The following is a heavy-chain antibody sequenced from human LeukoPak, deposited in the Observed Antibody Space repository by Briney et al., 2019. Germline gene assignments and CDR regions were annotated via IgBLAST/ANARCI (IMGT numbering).Heavy chain of an antibody. CDR1: GGSISSYD. CDR3: AREIWWEPGKEYFDY. J-gene: IGHJ4*02. V-gene: IGHV4-4*07. D-gene: IGHD1-26*01. CDR2: IYTSGST. Sequence: SETLSLTCTVSGGSISSYDWSWIRQPAGKGLEWIGRIYTSGSTNYNPSLKSRVTMSVDTSKNQFSLKLSSVTAADTAVYYCAREIWWEPGKEYFDYWGQGTLVTVSS.